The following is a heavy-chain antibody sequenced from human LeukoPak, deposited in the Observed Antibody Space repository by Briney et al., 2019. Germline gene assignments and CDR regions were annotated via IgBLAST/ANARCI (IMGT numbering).Heavy chain of an antibody. D-gene: IGHD1-26*01. Sequence: SETLSLTCTVSGGSISSSSYYWGWIRQPPGKGLEWIGSIYYSGSTYYNPSLKSRVTISVDRSKNQFSLKLSSVTAADTAVYYCARGRGYSGSYFNYWGQGTLVTVSS. V-gene: IGHV4-39*07. CDR1: GGSISSSSYY. J-gene: IGHJ4*02. CDR2: IYYSGST. CDR3: ARGRGYSGSYFNY.